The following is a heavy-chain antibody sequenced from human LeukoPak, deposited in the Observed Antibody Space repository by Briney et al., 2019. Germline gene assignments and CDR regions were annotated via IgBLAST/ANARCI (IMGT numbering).Heavy chain of an antibody. V-gene: IGHV4-39*01. D-gene: IGHD1-26*01. Sequence: PSETLSLTCTVSGGSISSSSYYRGWIRQPPGKGLEWIGSIYYSGSTYYNPSLKSRVTISVDTSKNQFSLKLSSVTAADTAVYYCARPTIVGATAWFDPWGQGTLVTVSS. CDR2: IYYSGST. CDR3: ARPTIVGATAWFDP. CDR1: GGSISSSSYY. J-gene: IGHJ5*02.